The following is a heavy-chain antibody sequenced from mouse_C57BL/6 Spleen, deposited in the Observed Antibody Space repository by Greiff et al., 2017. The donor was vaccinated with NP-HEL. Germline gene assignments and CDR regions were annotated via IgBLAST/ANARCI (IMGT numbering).Heavy chain of an antibody. CDR3: TTPLYGSSYYAMDY. V-gene: IGHV14-4*01. CDR1: GFNIKDDY. Sequence: EVQLQQSGAELVRPGASVKLSCTASGFNIKDDYMHWVKQRPEQGMEWIGWIDPENGATEYASKFQGKATITADTSSNTAYLQLSSLTSEDTAVYYCTTPLYGSSYYAMDYWGQGTSVTVSS. CDR2: IDPENGAT. J-gene: IGHJ4*01. D-gene: IGHD1-1*01.